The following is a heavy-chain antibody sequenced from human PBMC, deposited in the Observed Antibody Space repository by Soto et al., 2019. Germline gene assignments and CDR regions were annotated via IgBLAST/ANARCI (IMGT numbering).Heavy chain of an antibody. CDR3: VKDPYDLHPFTN. CDR2: IYYSGST. Sequence: TLSLTCTFSCGSISSSSYYLGCLRQPPLKGLEWIWSIYYSGSTYYADSVKGRFTISSDNSKNTLYLQMNSLRAEDTAVYYCVKDPYDLHPFTNWGRGTLVTVSS. CDR1: CGSISSSSYY. V-gene: IGHV4-39*07. J-gene: IGHJ4*02. D-gene: IGHD3-3*01.